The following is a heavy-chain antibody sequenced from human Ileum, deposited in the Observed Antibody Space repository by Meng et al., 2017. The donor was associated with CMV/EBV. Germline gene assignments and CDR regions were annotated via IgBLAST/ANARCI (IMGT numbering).Heavy chain of an antibody. D-gene: IGHD6-13*01. CDR1: GDSVSSNTVT. V-gene: IGHV6-1*01. CDR3: VRLTGNSWLDY. CDR2: TYYRSKWFN. Sequence: VLLQQYGHGPFNTSQTLFLTFAISGDSVSSNTVTWNWIRQSPSRGLEWLGRTYYRSKWFNDYALSVRGRITINPDISKNQLSLQLNSVTPEDTAVYYCVRLTGNSWLDYWGRGTLVTVSS. J-gene: IGHJ4*02.